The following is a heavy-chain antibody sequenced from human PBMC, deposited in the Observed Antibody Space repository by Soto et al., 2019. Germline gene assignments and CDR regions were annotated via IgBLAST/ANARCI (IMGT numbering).Heavy chain of an antibody. D-gene: IGHD4-17*01. CDR3: ASQTRHYGDPDAFDI. CDR1: GGSISSSNW. Sequence: QVQLQESGPGLVKPSGTLSLTCAVSGGSISSSNWWSWVRQPPWKGLEWIGEIYHSGRTNYNPSLKSRVTISVDKSKNQFSLKMSSVTAADTAVYSCASQTRHYGDPDAFDIWGQWTMVTVSS. J-gene: IGHJ3*02. V-gene: IGHV4-4*02. CDR2: IYHSGRT.